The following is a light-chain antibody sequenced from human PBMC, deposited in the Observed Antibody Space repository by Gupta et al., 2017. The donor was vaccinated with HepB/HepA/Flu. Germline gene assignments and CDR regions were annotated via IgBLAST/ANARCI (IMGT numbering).Light chain of an antibody. CDR2: RES. CDR1: NFGSKS. V-gene: IGLV3-9*01. J-gene: IGLJ2*01. Sequence: SHELTPSLSVSVALGQTARITCGGNNFGSKSVHWYQQKPGQAPVLVMYRESLRPSGIPERFSGSNSGNTATLTSTRAQAGDEADYYCQMWDSSTVIFGGGTKLTVL. CDR3: QMWDSSTVI.